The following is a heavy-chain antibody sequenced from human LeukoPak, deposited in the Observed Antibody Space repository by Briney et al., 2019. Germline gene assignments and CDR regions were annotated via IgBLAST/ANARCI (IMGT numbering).Heavy chain of an antibody. J-gene: IGHJ5*02. CDR1: GYSFISYC. D-gene: IGHD3-22*01. V-gene: IGHV5-51*01. CDR2: IYPGGSDT. CDR3: ARRSSAGLGDWFDP. Sequence: GEALQISCKGSGYSFISYCVGWLGQLPGKGLEWMGIIYPGGSDTRYSPSFQGQVTISADKTISTAYLQLSSLKAAETAMYYCARRSSAGLGDWFDPWGQGTLVTVSS.